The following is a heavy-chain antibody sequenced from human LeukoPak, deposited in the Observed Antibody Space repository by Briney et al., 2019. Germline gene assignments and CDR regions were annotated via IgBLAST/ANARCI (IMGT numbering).Heavy chain of an antibody. CDR3: AREPSAYSNYNY. J-gene: IGHJ4*02. V-gene: IGHV3-74*01. CDR2: INSDGSST. Sequence: GGSLRLSCAASGFTFSSYWMHWVLQAPGKGLVWVSRINSDGSSTSYADSVKGRFTVSRDNAKNTLYLQMNSLRAEDTAVYYCAREPSAYSNYNYWGQGTLVTVSS. D-gene: IGHD4-4*01. CDR1: GFTFSSYW.